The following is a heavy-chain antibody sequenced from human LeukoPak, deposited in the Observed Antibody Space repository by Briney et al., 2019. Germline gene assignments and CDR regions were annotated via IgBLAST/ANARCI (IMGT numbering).Heavy chain of an antibody. CDR2: ISSGSSTI. CDR3: ATPGLLGYCSSAICAPPGY. Sequence: GGSLRLSCAAFGFTFSTYSMNWVRQAPGKGLEWISYISSGSSTIHYADSVKGRFTISRDNAKKSLYLQMNSLRAEDTAVYYCATPGLLGYCSSAICAPPGYWGQGTLVTVSS. CDR1: GFTFSTYS. J-gene: IGHJ4*02. D-gene: IGHD2-2*01. V-gene: IGHV3-48*04.